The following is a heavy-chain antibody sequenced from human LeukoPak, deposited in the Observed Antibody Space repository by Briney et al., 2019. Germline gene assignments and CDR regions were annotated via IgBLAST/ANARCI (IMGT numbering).Heavy chain of an antibody. D-gene: IGHD3-10*01. Sequence: GGSLRLSCAASGFTFSSYWMSWVRQAPGKGLEWVANIKQDGSEKYYVDFVKGRFTISRDNAKNSLYLQMNSLRAEDTAVYYCARDQMVRGFTSPSYYYYMDVWGKGTTVTVSS. CDR2: IKQDGSEK. CDR1: GFTFSSYW. V-gene: IGHV3-7*01. CDR3: ARDQMVRGFTSPSYYYYMDV. J-gene: IGHJ6*03.